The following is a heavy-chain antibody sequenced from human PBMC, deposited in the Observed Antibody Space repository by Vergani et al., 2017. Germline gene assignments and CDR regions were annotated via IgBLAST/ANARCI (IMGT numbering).Heavy chain of an antibody. CDR1: GFTFSSYS. J-gene: IGHJ4*02. D-gene: IGHD6-13*01. V-gene: IGHV3-48*04. Sequence: EVQLVESGGGLVQPGGSLRLSCAASGFTFSSYSMNWVRQAPGKGLEWVSYISSSSSTIYYADSVKGRFTISRDNAKNTLYLQMNSLRAEDTAVYYCAKGRGSSWFRFDYWGQGTLVTVSS. CDR3: AKGRGSSWFRFDY. CDR2: ISSSSSTI.